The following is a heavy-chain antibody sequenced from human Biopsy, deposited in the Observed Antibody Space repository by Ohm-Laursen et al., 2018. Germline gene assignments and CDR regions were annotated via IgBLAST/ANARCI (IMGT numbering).Heavy chain of an antibody. J-gene: IGHJ4*02. D-gene: IGHD3-16*01. CDR3: ARAAFGPFDS. V-gene: IGHV4-59*12. CDR1: GGSISSYY. Sequence: SDTLSLTCTVSGGSISSYYWSWIRQPPGKGLEWIGYIYYTGSTNYNPSLKSRVTISVDTSMNHLSLRLTSVTAADTAVYYCARAAFGPFDSRGQGALVTVSS. CDR2: IYYTGST.